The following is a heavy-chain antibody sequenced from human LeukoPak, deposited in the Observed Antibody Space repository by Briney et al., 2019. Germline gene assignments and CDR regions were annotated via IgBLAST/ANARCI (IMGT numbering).Heavy chain of an antibody. J-gene: IGHJ4*02. CDR2: IRYDGSTR. CDR3: AALEHRVGFDY. CDR1: GFTLTDLG. D-gene: IGHD1-1*01. V-gene: IGHV3-30*02. Sequence: PGGSLRLSCTASGFTLTDLGMNGVRQAPGKGLEWVAFIRYDGSTRSYADSVKGRFTISRDNSKNTLYLQMSGLRVDDTALYYCAALEHRVGFDYWGQGTLVTVSS.